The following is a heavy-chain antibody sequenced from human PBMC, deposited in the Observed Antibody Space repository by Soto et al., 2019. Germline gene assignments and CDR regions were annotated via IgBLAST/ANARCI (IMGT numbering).Heavy chain of an antibody. J-gene: IGHJ6*02. V-gene: IGHV4-4*02. Sequence: SETLSLTCAVSGSSISSSNWWSWVHQPPGKRLEWIGEIYHSGSTNYNPSLKSRVTISVDKSKNQFSLKLSSVTAADTAVYYCAPGKGGGGSGSYSVYSGMDVWGQGTTVTVSS. CDR3: APGKGGGGSGSYSVYSGMDV. CDR1: GSSISSSNW. CDR2: IYHSGST. D-gene: IGHD3-10*01.